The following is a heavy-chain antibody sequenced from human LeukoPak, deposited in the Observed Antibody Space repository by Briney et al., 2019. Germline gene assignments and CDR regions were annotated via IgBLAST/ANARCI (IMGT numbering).Heavy chain of an antibody. CDR3: ARHSSGWYFDY. CDR1: GYTFTSYY. J-gene: IGHJ4*02. CDR2: INPSGGST. D-gene: IGHD6-19*01. V-gene: IGHV1-46*03. Sequence: ASVKVSCKASGYTFTSYYMHWVRQAPGQGLEWMGIINPSGGSTSYAQKFQGRVTMTRETSTSTVYMELNSRRSDDTAVYYCARHSSGWYFDYWGQGTLVTVSS.